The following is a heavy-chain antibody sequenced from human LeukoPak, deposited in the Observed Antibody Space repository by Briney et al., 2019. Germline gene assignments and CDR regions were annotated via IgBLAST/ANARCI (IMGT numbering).Heavy chain of an antibody. CDR2: INHSGST. D-gene: IGHD2-15*01. J-gene: IGHJ5*02. CDR1: GGSFSGYY. CDR3: ARGRQGWQNLRYNWFDP. Sequence: SETLSLTCAVYGGSFSGYYWSWIHQPPGKGLEWIGEINHSGSTNYNPSLKSRVTISVDTSKNQFSLKLSSVTAADTAVYYCARGRQGWQNLRYNWFDPWGQGTLVTVSS. V-gene: IGHV4-34*01.